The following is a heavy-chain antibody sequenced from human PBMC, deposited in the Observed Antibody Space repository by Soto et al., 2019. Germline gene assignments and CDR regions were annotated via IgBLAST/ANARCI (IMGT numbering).Heavy chain of an antibody. CDR3: ARDVWSRASGPPDS. CDR1: GFTFDNYA. J-gene: IGHJ4*02. D-gene: IGHD3-10*01. CDR2: ISWNSDTI. Sequence: DVQLVESGGGLVQPGRSLRLSCAASGFTFDNYAMHWVRQAPGKGLEWVTGISWNSDTIGYADPVKGRFTISRDNAKNSLYLQMNSLRAEDTAFYYCARDVWSRASGPPDSWGQGTLVTVSS. V-gene: IGHV3-9*01.